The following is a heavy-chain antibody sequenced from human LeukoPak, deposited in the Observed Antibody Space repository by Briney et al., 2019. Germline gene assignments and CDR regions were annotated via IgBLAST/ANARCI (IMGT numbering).Heavy chain of an antibody. J-gene: IGHJ4*02. D-gene: IGHD3-3*02. CDR2: TYYRSKWYN. CDR1: GDSLSSNSAA. Sequence: SQTLSLTCALSGDSLSSNSAAWNWLRQSPSRGLEWLGRTYYRSKWYNDYAVSVNSRITINPDTSKNQFSLQLNSVTPEDTAVYYCARVSAQFPFDYWGQGTLVTVSS. V-gene: IGHV6-1*01. CDR3: ARVSAQFPFDY.